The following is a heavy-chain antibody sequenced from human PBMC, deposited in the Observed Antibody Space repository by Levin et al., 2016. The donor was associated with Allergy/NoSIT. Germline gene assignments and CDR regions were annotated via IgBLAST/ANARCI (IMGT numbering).Heavy chain of an antibody. CDR1: GYSFPIYW. CDR3: ARFTQWELVYFDY. CDR2: IYPGDSDT. J-gene: IGHJ4*02. Sequence: GESLKISCKGSGYSFPIYWIGWVRQMPGKGLEWMGVIYPGDSDTRYSPSFQGQVTISADKSISTAYLQWSSLKASDTAMYYCARFTQWELVYFDYWGQGTLVTVSS. V-gene: IGHV5-51*01. D-gene: IGHD1-26*01.